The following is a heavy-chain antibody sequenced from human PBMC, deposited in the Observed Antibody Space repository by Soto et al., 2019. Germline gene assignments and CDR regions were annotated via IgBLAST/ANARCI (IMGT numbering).Heavy chain of an antibody. CDR3: ARLVGNWNDPQGWLDP. CDR1: GYTFTGYY. V-gene: IGHV1-2*04. D-gene: IGHD1-1*01. CDR2: INPNSGGT. J-gene: IGHJ5*02. Sequence: ASVKFSCKASGYTFTGYYMHWVRQAPGQGLEWMGWINPNSGGTNYAQKFQGWVTMTRDTSISTAYMELSRLRSDDTAVYYCARLVGNWNDPQGWLDPWGQGTLVTVSS.